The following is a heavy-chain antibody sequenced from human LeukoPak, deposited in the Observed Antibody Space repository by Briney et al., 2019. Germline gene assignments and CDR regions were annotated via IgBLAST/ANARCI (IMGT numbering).Heavy chain of an antibody. D-gene: IGHD4-23*01. CDR1: GFTFSSYN. Sequence: GGSLRLSCAASGFTFSSYNMHWVRRAPGKGLEWLAIISSDGKDYYYADPVKGRFTISRDNARNSLFLQMSSLRAEDTAVYYCARGGNSPRYFDLWGRGTLVTVSS. CDR2: ISSDGKDY. V-gene: IGHV3-33*08. CDR3: ARGGNSPRYFDL. J-gene: IGHJ2*01.